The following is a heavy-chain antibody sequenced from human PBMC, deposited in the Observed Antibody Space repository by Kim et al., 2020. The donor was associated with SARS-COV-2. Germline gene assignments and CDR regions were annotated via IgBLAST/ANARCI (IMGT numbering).Heavy chain of an antibody. CDR2: IYYSGST. J-gene: IGHJ4*02. V-gene: IGHV4-39*01. CDR3: ARRAGEFDY. D-gene: IGHD3-10*01. Sequence: SETLSLTCTVSGGSISSSSYYWGWIRQPPGKGLEWIGSIYYSGSTYYNPSLKSRVTISVDTSKNQISLKLSSVTAADTAVYYCARRAGEFDYWGQGTLVTVSS. CDR1: GGSISSSSYY.